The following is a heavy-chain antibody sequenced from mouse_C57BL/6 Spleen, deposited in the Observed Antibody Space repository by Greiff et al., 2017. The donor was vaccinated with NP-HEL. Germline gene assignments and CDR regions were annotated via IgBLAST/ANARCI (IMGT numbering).Heavy chain of an antibody. Sequence: EVHLVESGGGLVKPGGSLKLSCAASGFTFSSYAMSWVRQTPEKRLEWVATISDGGSYTYYPDNVKGRFTISRDNAKNNLYLQMSHLKSEDTAMYYCARDGRDYYAMDYWGQGTSVTVSS. V-gene: IGHV5-4*01. CDR3: ARDGRDYYAMDY. CDR2: ISDGGSYT. CDR1: GFTFSSYA. J-gene: IGHJ4*01.